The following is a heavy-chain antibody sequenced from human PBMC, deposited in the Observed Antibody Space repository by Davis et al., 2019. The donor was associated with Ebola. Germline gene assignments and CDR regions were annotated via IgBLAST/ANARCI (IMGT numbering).Heavy chain of an antibody. CDR3: ARGKSEMGATGFDY. J-gene: IGHJ4*02. D-gene: IGHD1-26*01. CDR2: ISAYNGNT. CDR1: VYTFTSSG. Sequence: SVKVSRKASVYTFTSSGISCVRHASGQGLEWMGWISAYNGNTNYAQKLQVRVTITTDTSTSTAYMELRSLRSDDTAVYYCARGKSEMGATGFDYWGQGTLVTVSS. V-gene: IGHV1-18*01.